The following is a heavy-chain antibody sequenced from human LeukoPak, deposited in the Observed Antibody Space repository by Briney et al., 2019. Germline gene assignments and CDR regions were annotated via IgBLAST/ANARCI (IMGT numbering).Heavy chain of an antibody. J-gene: IGHJ4*02. CDR1: GYTFTSYA. V-gene: IGHV1-8*03. CDR3: ARDYPLAYGVPGEASSDY. D-gene: IGHD4-17*01. Sequence: ASVKVSCKASGYTFTSYAMNWVRQAPGQGLEWMGWMNPNSGNTGYAQKFQGRVTITRNTSISTAYMELSSLRSEDTAVYYCARDYPLAYGVPGEASSDYWGQGTLVTVSS. CDR2: MNPNSGNT.